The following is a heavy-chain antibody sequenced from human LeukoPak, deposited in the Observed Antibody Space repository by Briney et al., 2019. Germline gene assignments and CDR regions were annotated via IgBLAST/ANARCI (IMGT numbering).Heavy chain of an antibody. CDR1: GFTFSDYY. CDR2: ISSSSSYT. D-gene: IGHD2-2*02. Sequence: GGSLRLSCAASGFTFSDYYMSWIRQAPGKGLEWVSYISSSSSYTNYADSVKGRFTISRGNAKNSLYLQMNSLRAEDTAVYYCARDTGCSSTSCYISGWFDPWGQGTLVTVSS. V-gene: IGHV3-11*06. CDR3: ARDTGCSSTSCYISGWFDP. J-gene: IGHJ5*02.